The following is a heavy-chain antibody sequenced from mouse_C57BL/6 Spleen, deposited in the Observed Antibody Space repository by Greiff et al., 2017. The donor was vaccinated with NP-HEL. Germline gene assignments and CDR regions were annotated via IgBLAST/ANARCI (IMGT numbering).Heavy chain of an antibody. V-gene: IGHV5-15*01. D-gene: IGHD3-2*02. CDR1: GFTFSDYG. Sequence: DVMLVESGGGLVQPGGSLKLSCAASGFTFSDYGMAWVRQAPRKGPEWVAFISNLAYSIYYADTVTGRFTISRENAKKTLYLEMSSLRSEDTAMYYCARQRTAQAPFAYWGQGTLVTVSA. CDR3: ARQRTAQAPFAY. CDR2: ISNLAYSI. J-gene: IGHJ3*01.